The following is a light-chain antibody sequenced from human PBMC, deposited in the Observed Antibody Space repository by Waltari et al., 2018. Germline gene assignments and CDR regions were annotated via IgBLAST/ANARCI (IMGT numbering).Light chain of an antibody. CDR2: EST. Sequence: QSALTQPPSASGSPGQSVTISCSGSSSDIGKYNYVSWYQHYPGRSPKPLIYESTEPPYGVLRGFSGPSSGNTASLTVSVLQAEGEADYYCTSYAGNNMAVFGSGTKVTVL. CDR3: TSYAGNNMAV. CDR1: SSDIGKYNY. V-gene: IGLV2-8*01. J-gene: IGLJ1*01.